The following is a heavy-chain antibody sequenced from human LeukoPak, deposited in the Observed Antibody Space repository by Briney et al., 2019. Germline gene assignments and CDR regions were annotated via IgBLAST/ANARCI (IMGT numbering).Heavy chain of an antibody. D-gene: IGHD2-15*01. CDR3: ARAPVTSCRGAFCYPFDI. V-gene: IGHV3-23*01. CDR2: TSSSDAGT. J-gene: IGHJ4*02. Sequence: GGSLRLSCAASGITFSSYAMSWVRQAPGKGLEWVSATSSSDAGTYHAESVRGRFTISRDNSKNTLYLQMNSLRADDAAVYYCARAPVTSCRGAFCYPFDIWGQGTLVTVSS. CDR1: GITFSSYA.